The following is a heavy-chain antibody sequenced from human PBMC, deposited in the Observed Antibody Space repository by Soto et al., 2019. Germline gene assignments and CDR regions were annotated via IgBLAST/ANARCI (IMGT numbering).Heavy chain of an antibody. Sequence: SETLSLTCAVYGGSFSGYYWSWIRQPPGKGLEWIGEINHSGSTNYNPSLKSRVTISVDTSKNQFSLKLSSVTAADTAVYYCARGRGLYYDFWSGFFDYWGQGTLVTVSS. D-gene: IGHD3-3*01. CDR3: ARGRGLYYDFWSGFFDY. CDR2: INHSGST. V-gene: IGHV4-34*01. J-gene: IGHJ4*02. CDR1: GGSFSGYY.